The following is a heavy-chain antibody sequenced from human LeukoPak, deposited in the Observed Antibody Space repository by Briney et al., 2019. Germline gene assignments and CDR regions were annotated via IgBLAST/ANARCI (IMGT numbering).Heavy chain of an antibody. CDR2: ISSSGSTI. CDR1: GFTFSSYE. D-gene: IGHD1-26*01. Sequence: GGSLRLSCAASGFTFSSYEMNWVRQAPGKGLEWVSYISSSGSTIYYADSVKGRFTISRDNAKNSLYLQMNSLRAEDTAVYYCASVIVRATAYYYYMDVWGKGTTVTVSS. CDR3: ASVIVRATAYYYYMDV. V-gene: IGHV3-48*03. J-gene: IGHJ6*03.